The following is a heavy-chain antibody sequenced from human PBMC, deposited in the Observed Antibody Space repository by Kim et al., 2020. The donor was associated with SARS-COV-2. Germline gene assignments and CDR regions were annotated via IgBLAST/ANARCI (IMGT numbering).Heavy chain of an antibody. J-gene: IGHJ5*02. CDR2: LNPDGGRP. Sequence: ASVKVSCQASGYTFTDYYIHWLRQAPGQGPEWMGWLNPDGGRPKYAQKFQGRVTMTSDSSIATAYLELDQLTSDDTAVYYCARDSLADAEFGLRFDWIDPWGQGTLVTVSS. V-gene: IGHV1-2*02. D-gene: IGHD3-9*01. CDR1: GYTFTDYY. CDR3: ARDSLADAEFGLRFDWIDP.